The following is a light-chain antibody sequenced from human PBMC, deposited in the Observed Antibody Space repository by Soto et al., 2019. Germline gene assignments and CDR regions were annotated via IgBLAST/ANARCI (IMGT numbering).Light chain of an antibody. CDR2: GAS. V-gene: IGKV3D-15*01. J-gene: IGKJ4*01. CDR1: QSVSSN. CDR3: QQYHNWVT. Sequence: EIVMTQSPGTLSVSPGERATLSCGASQSVSSNLAWYQQKPGQAPRLLIYGASTRATGIPARFSGSGSGTEFTLSISSLQSEDFAVYYCQQYHNWVTFGGGTKVEFK.